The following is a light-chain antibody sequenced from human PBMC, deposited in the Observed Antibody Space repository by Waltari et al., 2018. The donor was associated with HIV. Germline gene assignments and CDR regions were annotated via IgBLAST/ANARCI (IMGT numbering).Light chain of an antibody. CDR1: ANISTS. CDR2: KAS. J-gene: IGKJ1*01. V-gene: IGKV1-5*03. Sequence: DIPMTQSPSTLSASVGDRVTITCRASANISTSLAWYQQKPGKTPKLLIYKASTLESGVPSRSSGGGSGTEFTLTINNLQPDDFATYCCQHYNIYPWTFGQGTKVEIK. CDR3: QHYNIYPWT.